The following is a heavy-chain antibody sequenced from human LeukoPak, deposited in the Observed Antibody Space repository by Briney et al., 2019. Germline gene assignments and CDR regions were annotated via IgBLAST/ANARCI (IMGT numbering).Heavy chain of an antibody. V-gene: IGHV4-39*01. CDR1: DDSIRTNTYY. D-gene: IGHD3-22*01. J-gene: IGHJ4*02. Sequence: PSETLSLTCTVSDDSIRTNTYYWCWILQPPGKGLEWIGSIYYTGSTYYNLSLQGRLTRSVATSKKQFSLKLSSVTAADTAVYYCARLSPFGYYDSSGYPFDYWGQGTLVAVSS. CDR3: ARLSPFGYYDSSGYPFDY. CDR2: IYYTGST.